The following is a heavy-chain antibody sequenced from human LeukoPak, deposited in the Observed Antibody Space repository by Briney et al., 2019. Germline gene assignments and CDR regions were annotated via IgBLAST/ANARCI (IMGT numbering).Heavy chain of an antibody. CDR2: ISYDGGNK. J-gene: IGHJ4*02. CDR1: GFTFSRSA. CDR3: ARTYGSGSLDY. Sequence: GGSLRLSCAASGFTFSRSAMHWVRQAPGKGLEWVAIISYDGGNKYYADSVKGRFTISRDNSKNTLYLQMNSLRAEDTAVYYCARTYGSGSLDYGGQGTLVTVSS. D-gene: IGHD2-15*01. V-gene: IGHV3-30*04.